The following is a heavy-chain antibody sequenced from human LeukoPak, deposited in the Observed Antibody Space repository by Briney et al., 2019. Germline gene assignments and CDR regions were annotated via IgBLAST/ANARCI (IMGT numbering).Heavy chain of an antibody. J-gene: IGHJ3*02. Sequence: SETLSLTCAVYGGSFSGYYWSWIRQPPGKGLEWIGEINHSGSTNYNPPLKSRVTISVDTSKNQFSLKLSSVTAADTAAYYCARVDGSGDAFDIWGQGTMVTVSS. CDR1: GGSFSGYY. CDR3: ARVDGSGDAFDI. V-gene: IGHV4-34*01. D-gene: IGHD3-10*01. CDR2: INHSGST.